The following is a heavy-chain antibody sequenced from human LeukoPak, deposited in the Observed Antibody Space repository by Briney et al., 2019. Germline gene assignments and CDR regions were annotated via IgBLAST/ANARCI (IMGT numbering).Heavy chain of an antibody. CDR2: ISGSGGTT. J-gene: IGHJ6*03. CDR1: GFIFSNYG. V-gene: IGHV3-23*01. CDR3: AKDRPEYTFFGYYYYMDV. Sequence: GGSLRLSCAASGFIFSNYGMSCVRQAPGKGLEWVSTISGSGGTTYYADSVQGRFTISRDNSKNTLYLHMNSLRAEDTAVYYCAKDRPEYTFFGYYYYMDVWGKGTTVTISS. D-gene: IGHD6-6*01.